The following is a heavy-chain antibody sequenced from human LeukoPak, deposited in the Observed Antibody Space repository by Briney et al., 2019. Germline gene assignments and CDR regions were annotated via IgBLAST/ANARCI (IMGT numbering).Heavy chain of an antibody. V-gene: IGHV3-49*05. Sequence: KSGGSLRLSCTTSGFTFRDQFITWFRQAPGKGLEWVAFIRPKSDGGTAEYAASVKGRFTMSRDDSRSIAYLDMNSLKTEDTAVYYCDNRGYWGQGTLVTVSS. D-gene: IGHD2/OR15-2a*01. CDR3: DNRGY. CDR2: IRPKSDGGTA. J-gene: IGHJ4*02. CDR1: GFTFRDQF.